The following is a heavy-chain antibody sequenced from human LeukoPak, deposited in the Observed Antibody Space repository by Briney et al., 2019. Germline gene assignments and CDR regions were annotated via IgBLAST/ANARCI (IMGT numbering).Heavy chain of an antibody. CDR3: AKDSARAALEVAVRGAFDY. V-gene: IGHV3-9*01. J-gene: IGHJ4*02. Sequence: PGGSLRLSCAASGFTFSDYYMSWIRQAPGKGLEWVSGISWNSGSIGYADSVKGRFTISRDNAKNSLYLQMNSLRAEDTALYYCAKDSARAALEVAVRGAFDYWGQGTLVTVSS. D-gene: IGHD3-10*01. CDR1: GFTFSDYY. CDR2: ISWNSGSI.